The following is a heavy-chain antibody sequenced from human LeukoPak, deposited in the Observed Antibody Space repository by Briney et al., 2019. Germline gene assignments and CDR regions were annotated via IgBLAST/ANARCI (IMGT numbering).Heavy chain of an antibody. V-gene: IGHV4-31*03. CDR1: GDSISSGGYY. CDR2: IDYSGST. D-gene: IGHD3-22*01. CDR3: ARVRDSSGYPFDY. Sequence: SETLSLTCTVSGDSISSGGYYWSWIRQHPGKGLEWIGYIDYSGSTYYNPSLKSRVTISVDTSKNQFSLKLSSVTAADTAVYYCARVRDSSGYPFDYWGQGTLVTVSS. J-gene: IGHJ4*02.